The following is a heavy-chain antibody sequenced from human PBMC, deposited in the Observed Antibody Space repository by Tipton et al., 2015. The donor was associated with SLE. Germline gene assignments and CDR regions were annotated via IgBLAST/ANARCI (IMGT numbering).Heavy chain of an antibody. D-gene: IGHD2-2*01. J-gene: IGHJ4*02. CDR3: AREVVPANFDY. CDR1: GFAFGSYD. V-gene: IGHV3-30*12. Sequence: SLRLSCAASGFAFGSYDLHWVRQAPGKGLEWVAFINHDGSDKDYADSVKGRFTISRDNSKSTLYLQMNSLRAEDTAVYFCAREVVPANFDYWGQGTLLTVSS. CDR2: INHDGSDK.